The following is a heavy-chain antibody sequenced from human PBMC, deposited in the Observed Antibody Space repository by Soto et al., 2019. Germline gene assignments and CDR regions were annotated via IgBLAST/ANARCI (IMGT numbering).Heavy chain of an antibody. D-gene: IGHD5-18*01. Sequence: QVQLVQSGAEVKKPGSSVKVCCKASGYTFTSYGISWVRQAPGQGLEWMGWISAYNGNTNYAQKLQGRVTMTTDTSTSPGYMELRSLRSDDTAVYYCARVKYSPPYYYHYGMDVWGQGTTVTVSS. J-gene: IGHJ6*02. CDR3: ARVKYSPPYYYHYGMDV. CDR1: GYTFTSYG. CDR2: ISAYNGNT. V-gene: IGHV1-18*01.